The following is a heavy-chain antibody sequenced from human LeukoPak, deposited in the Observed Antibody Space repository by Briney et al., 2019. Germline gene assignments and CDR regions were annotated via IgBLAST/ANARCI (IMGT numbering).Heavy chain of an antibody. CDR3: ARVRRSNWFDP. J-gene: IGHJ5*02. V-gene: IGHV4-59*01. CDR2: IYYSGST. CDR1: GGSISSYY. D-gene: IGHD1-1*01. Sequence: SETLSLTCTVSGGSISSYYWSWIRQPPGKGLEWIGYIYYSGSTNYNPSLKSRVTISVDTSKNQFSLKLSSVTAADTAVYYRARVRRSNWFDPWGQGTLVTVSS.